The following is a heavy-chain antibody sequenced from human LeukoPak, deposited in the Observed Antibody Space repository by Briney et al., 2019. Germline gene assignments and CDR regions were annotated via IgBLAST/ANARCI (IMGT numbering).Heavy chain of an antibody. D-gene: IGHD6-13*01. CDR2: INPNSGAT. CDR1: GYTFTDHN. V-gene: IGHV1-2*02. CDR3: ASPSGSSWYSKYYFVH. Sequence: ASVKVSCKASGYTFTDHNMHWIRQAPGQGLEWMGWINPNSGATNYARKFQGRVTMTRDTSISTVYMELNRLRSDDTAVYYCASPSGSSWYSKYYFVHWGQGTLVTVSS. J-gene: IGHJ4*02.